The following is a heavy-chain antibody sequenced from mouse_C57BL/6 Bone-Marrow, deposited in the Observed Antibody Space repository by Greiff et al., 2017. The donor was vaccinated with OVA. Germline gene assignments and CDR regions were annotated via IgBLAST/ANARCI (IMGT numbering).Heavy chain of an antibody. CDR3: AREHHMGLDN. V-gene: IGHV5-4*01. J-gene: IGHJ2*01. D-gene: IGHD4-1*01. Sequence: EVKLMESGGGLVKPGGSLKLSCAASGFTFSSYAMSWVRQTPEKRLEWVATISDGGSYTYYPDNVKGRFTISRDNAKNNLYLQMSHLKSEDTAMYYCAREHHMGLDNWGQGTTLTVSS. CDR2: ISDGGSYT. CDR1: GFTFSSYA.